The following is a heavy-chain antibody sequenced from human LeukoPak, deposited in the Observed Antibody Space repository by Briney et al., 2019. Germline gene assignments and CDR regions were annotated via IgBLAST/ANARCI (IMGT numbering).Heavy chain of an antibody. CDR2: ISYDGSNK. Sequence: PGRSLRLSCAASGFTFSSYGMHWVRQAPGKGLEWVAVISYDGSNKYYADSVKGRFTISRDNSKNTLYLQMNSLRAGDTAVYYCAKVNSGYLDYWGQGTLVTVSS. D-gene: IGHD3-22*01. CDR1: GFTFSSYG. J-gene: IGHJ4*02. CDR3: AKVNSGYLDY. V-gene: IGHV3-30*18.